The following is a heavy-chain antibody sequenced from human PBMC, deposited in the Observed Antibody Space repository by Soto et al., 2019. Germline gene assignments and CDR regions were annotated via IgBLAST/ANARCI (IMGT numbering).Heavy chain of an antibody. J-gene: IGHJ2*01. CDR2: IYYSGST. CDR3: ARRTIAAAGENWYFDL. D-gene: IGHD6-13*01. Sequence: QLQLQESGPGLVKPSETLSLTCTVSGGSISSSSYYWGWIRQPPGKGLEWIGSIYYSGSTYYNPSLKSRVTISVDTSKHQFSLKLSSVTAADTAVYYCARRTIAAAGENWYFDLWGRGTLVTVSS. V-gene: IGHV4-39*01. CDR1: GGSISSSSYY.